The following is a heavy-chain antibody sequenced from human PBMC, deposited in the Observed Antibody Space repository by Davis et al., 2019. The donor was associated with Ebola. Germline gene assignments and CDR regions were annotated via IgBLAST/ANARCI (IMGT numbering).Heavy chain of an antibody. CDR1: GGSISSSY. V-gene: IGHV4-59*01. J-gene: IGHJ4*02. D-gene: IGHD3-16*01. Sequence: GSLRLSCTVSGGSISSSYWSWIRQPPGKGLEWIGYIYHSESSNYNPSLKSRVTISADTSKNQFSLHLTSVTAADTALYYCARDPKGAFDYWGQGTLVTVSS. CDR3: ARDPKGAFDY. CDR2: IYHSESS.